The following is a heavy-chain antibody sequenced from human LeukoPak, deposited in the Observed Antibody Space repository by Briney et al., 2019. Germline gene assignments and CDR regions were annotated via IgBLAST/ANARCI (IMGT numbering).Heavy chain of an antibody. CDR2: ISSSSSYI. V-gene: IGHV3-21*01. Sequence: PGGSLRLSCAASGFTFSSYSMNWVRQAPGKGLEWVSSISSSSSYIYYADSVKGRFTTSRDNAKNSLYLQMNSLRAEDTAVYYCARDQVEGVGATVAFDIWGQGTMVTVSS. D-gene: IGHD1-26*01. CDR3: ARDQVEGVGATVAFDI. J-gene: IGHJ3*02. CDR1: GFTFSSYS.